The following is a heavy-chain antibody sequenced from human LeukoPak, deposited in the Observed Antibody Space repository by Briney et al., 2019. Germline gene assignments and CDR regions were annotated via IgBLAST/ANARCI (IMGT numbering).Heavy chain of an antibody. J-gene: IGHJ4*02. D-gene: IGHD3-3*01. CDR1: GFTFSTYW. CDR2: IKQDGSEK. CDR3: AREGYDFWSGYSFYFDY. Sequence: GGSLRLSCAASGFTFSTYWMSWVRQAPGKGLEWVANIKQDGSEKYYVDSVKGRFTISRDNAKNSLYLQMNSLRAEDTAVYYCAREGYDFWSGYSFYFDYWGQGTLVTVSS. V-gene: IGHV3-7*01.